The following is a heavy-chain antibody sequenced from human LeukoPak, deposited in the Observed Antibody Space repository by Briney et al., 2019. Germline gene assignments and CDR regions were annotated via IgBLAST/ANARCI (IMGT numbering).Heavy chain of an antibody. CDR3: ARANFLYCSSTTCLFDY. V-gene: IGHV1-2*02. CDR1: GYTFTDYY. CDR2: INPNDGDT. J-gene: IGHJ4*02. Sequence: ASVKVSCKASGYTFTDYYMHWVRQAPGQGFEWMGWINPNDGDTNYVQKFQGRVTMTRDTSISTAHMEVSRLRSDDTAVYYCARANFLYCSSTTCLFDYWGQGTLDTVSS. D-gene: IGHD2-2*01.